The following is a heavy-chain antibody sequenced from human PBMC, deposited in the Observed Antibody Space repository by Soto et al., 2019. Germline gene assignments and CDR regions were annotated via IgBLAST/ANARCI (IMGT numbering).Heavy chain of an antibody. CDR3: ARDDGDYVDY. CDR1: GGSISSYY. D-gene: IGHD4-17*01. CDR2: IYYSGST. V-gene: IGHV4-4*08. J-gene: IGHJ4*02. Sequence: QVQLQESGPGLVKPSETLSLTCTVSGGSISSYYWSWIRQPPGKGLEWIGYIYYSGSTNYNPSLMXXVXIXXATSKNQFSLKLSSVTATDTAVYYCARDDGDYVDYWGQGTLVTVSS.